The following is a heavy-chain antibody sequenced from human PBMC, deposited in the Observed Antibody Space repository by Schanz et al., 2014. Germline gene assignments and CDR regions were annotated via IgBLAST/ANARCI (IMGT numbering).Heavy chain of an antibody. D-gene: IGHD2-2*01. Sequence: QVQLIQSGAEVKKPGASVKVSCKASGGTFSSFGINWVRQAPGQGLEWVAWISTYNGNTNYAQKLQGRVTMTTDTSTSTAYMELSSLRYEDTALYYCARGTMPGTFDIWGQGTMVTVSS. CDR2: ISTYNGNT. J-gene: IGHJ3*02. CDR1: GGTFSSFG. CDR3: ARGTMPGTFDI. V-gene: IGHV1-18*01.